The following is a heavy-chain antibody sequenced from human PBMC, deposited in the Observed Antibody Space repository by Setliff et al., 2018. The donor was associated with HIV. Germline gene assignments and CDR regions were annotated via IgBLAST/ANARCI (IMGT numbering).Heavy chain of an antibody. V-gene: IGHV3-9*01. D-gene: IGHD3-16*01. CDR2: INYNGVNT. CDR1: GFIFEDYA. CDR3: AKMLDIAVPQTGDRKSRIIATLDP. Sequence: GGSLRLSCAGSGFIFEDYAMHWVRQAPGKGLEWVSGINYNGVNTYYVDSVKGRFTISRDNAANSLYLQMNSLRADDTAMYYCAKMLDIAVPQTGDRKSRIIATLDPWGQGTLVTVS. J-gene: IGHJ5*02.